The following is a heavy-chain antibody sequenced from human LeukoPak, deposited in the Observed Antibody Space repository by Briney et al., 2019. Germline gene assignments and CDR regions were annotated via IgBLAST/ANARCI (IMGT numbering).Heavy chain of an antibody. CDR3: ARVDPWYYGMDV. CDR2: IYYSGST. Sequence: ASETLSLTCTVSGGSISSYYWSWIRQPPGKGLEWIGYIYYSGSTNYNPSLKSRVTISVDTSKNQFSLKLSSVTAADTAVYYCARVDPWYYGMDVWGQGTTVTVSS. J-gene: IGHJ6*02. CDR1: GGSISSYY. V-gene: IGHV4-59*01. D-gene: IGHD3/OR15-3a*01.